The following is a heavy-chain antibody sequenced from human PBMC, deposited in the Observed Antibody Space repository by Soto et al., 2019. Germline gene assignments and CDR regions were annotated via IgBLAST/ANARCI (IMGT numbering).Heavy chain of an antibody. D-gene: IGHD3-3*01. CDR1: GYTFTGYY. CDR2: INPNSGGT. V-gene: IGHV1-2*04. J-gene: IGHJ6*02. CDR3: ARDFLYYDFWSGPKKGSYYYYGMDV. Sequence: ASVKVSCKASGYTFTGYYMHWVRQAPGQGLEWMGWINPNSGGTNYAQKFQGWVTMTRDTSISTAYMELSRLRSDDTAVYYCARDFLYYDFWSGPKKGSYYYYGMDVWGQGTTVTVSS.